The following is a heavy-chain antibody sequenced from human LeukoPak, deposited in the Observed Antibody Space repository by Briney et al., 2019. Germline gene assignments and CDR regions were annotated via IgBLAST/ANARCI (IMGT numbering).Heavy chain of an antibody. CDR2: VLASGGRT. CDR1: GFTFSSYA. Sequence: GGSLSLSCAASGFTFSSYAMGWFRKPPGKGLEWASAVLASGGRTFYADSVKGRFTISRDNSKNTLYLQMNSLRAEDTAVYYCAKYYKLSGYYLGGYDYWGQGTLVTVSS. D-gene: IGHD3-22*01. CDR3: AKYYKLSGYYLGGYDY. J-gene: IGHJ4*02. V-gene: IGHV3-23*01.